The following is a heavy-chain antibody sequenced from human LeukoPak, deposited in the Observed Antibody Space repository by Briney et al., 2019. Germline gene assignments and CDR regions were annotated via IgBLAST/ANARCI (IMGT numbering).Heavy chain of an antibody. J-gene: IGHJ6*03. CDR3: ARADATYYYYYMDV. D-gene: IGHD2-2*01. Sequence: SETLSLTCTVSGGSISSSSYYWGWIRQPPGKGLEGMGSIYYSGSTYYNPSLKSRVTISVDTSKNQFSLKLSSVTAADTAVYYCARADATYYYYYMDVWGKGTTVIVSS. V-gene: IGHV4-39*07. CDR2: IYYSGST. CDR1: GGSISSSSYY.